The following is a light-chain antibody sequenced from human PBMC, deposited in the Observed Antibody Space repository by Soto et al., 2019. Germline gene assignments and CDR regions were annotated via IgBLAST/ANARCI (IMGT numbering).Light chain of an antibody. CDR2: DVS. J-gene: IGKJ5*01. CDR1: QGVTTN. CDR3: QQYNNWPFS. Sequence: EIVMTQSPGTLSVSPGERATLSCRAAQGVTTNFAWYQQKSGQSPRLLIYDVSIRATGVPARFSGTGSETDFTLTISGLQSEDSAVYFCQQYNNWPFSFGQGTRLEI. V-gene: IGKV3-15*01.